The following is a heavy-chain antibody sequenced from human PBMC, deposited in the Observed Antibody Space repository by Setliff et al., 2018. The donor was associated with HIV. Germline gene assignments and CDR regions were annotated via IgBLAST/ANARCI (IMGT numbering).Heavy chain of an antibody. Sequence: HSETLSLTCTVSGASINTDGLYLTWIRQHPATVLEWIGYIHYNGINYYNPSLESRVSISVDLSKNQFSLKLNSVTVADTAVYYCARTKGGSKHGSFWDSWGQGIQVTVSS. D-gene: IGHD3-10*01. CDR3: ARTKGGSKHGSFWDS. CDR1: GASINTDGLY. CDR2: IHYNGIN. V-gene: IGHV4-31*03. J-gene: IGHJ5*02.